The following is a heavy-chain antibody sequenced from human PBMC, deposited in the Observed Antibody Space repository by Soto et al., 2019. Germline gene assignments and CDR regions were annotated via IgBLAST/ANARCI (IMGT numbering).Heavy chain of an antibody. CDR2: INHSGST. V-gene: IGHV4-34*01. D-gene: IGHD2-21*02. CDR1: GGSFSGYY. J-gene: IGHJ6*02. CDR3: ARGAIPPVTTRRYYYYGMDV. Sequence: SETLSLTCAVYGGSFSGYYWSWIRQPPGKGLEWIGEINHSGSTNYNPSLKSRVTISVDTSKNQFSLKLSSVTAADTAVYYCARGAIPPVTTRRYYYYGMDVWGQETTVTVSS.